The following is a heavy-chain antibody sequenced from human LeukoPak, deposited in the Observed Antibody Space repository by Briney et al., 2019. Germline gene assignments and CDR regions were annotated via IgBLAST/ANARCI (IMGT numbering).Heavy chain of an antibody. V-gene: IGHV3-30*18. D-gene: IGHD1-1*01. J-gene: IGHJ6*02. CDR1: GFTFSSYG. CDR2: ISYDGSNK. CDR3: AKEPQKNDYYYGMDV. Sequence: GGPLRLSCAASGFTFSSYGMHWVRQAPGKGLEWVAVISYDGSNKYYADSVKGRFTISRDNSKNTLYLQMNSLRAEDTAVYYCAKEPQKNDYYYGMDVWGQGTTVTVSS.